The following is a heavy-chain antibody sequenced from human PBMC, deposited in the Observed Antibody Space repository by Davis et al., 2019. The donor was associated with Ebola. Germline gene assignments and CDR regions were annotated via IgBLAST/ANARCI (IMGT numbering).Heavy chain of an antibody. Sequence: MPSETLSLTCTVLGGSTSSYYWSWTRQLPGKGLEWIGYIDYSGSSNYNTSLKSRVTISVDTSKNQFSLKLSSVTAAYTAVYYCARDNRCLTCGYYYYYGMDVWGQGTTVTVSS. CDR1: GGSTSSYY. CDR3: ARDNRCLTCGYYYYYGMDV. D-gene: IGHD5-24*01. V-gene: IGHV4-59*01. J-gene: IGHJ6*02. CDR2: IDYSGSS.